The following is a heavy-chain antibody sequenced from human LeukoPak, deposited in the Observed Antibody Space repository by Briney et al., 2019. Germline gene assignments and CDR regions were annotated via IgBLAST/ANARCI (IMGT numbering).Heavy chain of an antibody. CDR2: IKQDGNEK. CDR1: GGSISSYD. V-gene: IGHV3-7*01. CDR3: ATDGSPFDN. J-gene: IGHJ4*02. Sequence: PSETLSLTCTVSGGSISSYDWSWVRQPPGKGLEWVANIKQDGNEKYYLDSVKGRFTISRDNAKNSLYLQMDSLRAEDTAVYYCATDGSPFDNWGQGTLVTVSS.